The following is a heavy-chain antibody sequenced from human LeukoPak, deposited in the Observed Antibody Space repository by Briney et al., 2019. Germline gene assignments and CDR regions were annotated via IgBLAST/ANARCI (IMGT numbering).Heavy chain of an antibody. V-gene: IGHV4-39*01. CDR1: GFTFSSYA. J-gene: IGHJ4*02. CDR3: ARHYGP. CDR2: IYYSGST. D-gene: IGHD3-10*01. Sequence: SGGSLRLSCAASGFTFSSYAMSWVRQPPGKGLEWIGSIYYSGSTYYNPSLKSRVTISVDTSKNQFSLKLNSVTATDTAVYYCARHYGPWGQGTLVTVSS.